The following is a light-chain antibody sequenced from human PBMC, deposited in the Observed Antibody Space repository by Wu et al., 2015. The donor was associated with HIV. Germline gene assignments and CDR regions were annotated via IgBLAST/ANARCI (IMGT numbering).Light chain of an antibody. CDR2: KAS. CDR3: QQYNSFH. Sequence: DIQMTQSPSTLSASVGDRVTITCRASQSINNWLAWYQQKPGKAPKLLIYKASTLESGVSSRFSGSGSGTEFTLSISSLQPDDFATYYCQQYNSFHFGEGTKVEIK. CDR1: QSINNW. J-gene: IGKJ4*01. V-gene: IGKV1-5*03.